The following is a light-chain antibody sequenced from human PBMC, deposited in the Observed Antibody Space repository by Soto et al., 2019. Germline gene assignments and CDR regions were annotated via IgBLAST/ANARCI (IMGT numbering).Light chain of an antibody. CDR2: DAS. CDR3: QQYDTYPLT. V-gene: IGKV1-5*01. CDR1: QSINNW. Sequence: DVQMTQSPPSLSASVGDRVTITCRASQSINNWLAWYQQKPGKAPKFLIYDASTLETGVPSRFSGSASGTEFTLTISGLQPEDVASYYCQQYDTYPLTFGGGTKVDIK. J-gene: IGKJ4*01.